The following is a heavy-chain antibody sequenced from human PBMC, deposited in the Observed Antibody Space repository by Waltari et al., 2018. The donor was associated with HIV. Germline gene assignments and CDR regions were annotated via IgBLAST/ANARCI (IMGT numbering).Heavy chain of an antibody. Sequence: KPRKSLRLSCAASGFTFSTYSMNWVRQAPGKGLEWVSSISSSSRYTYYADSVRGRFSISRDNAKNLLYLQMNSLRAEDTAVYFCARDRGPDYYDSSGYSYYYYDMDVWGQGTTVTVSS. CDR1: GFTFSTYS. CDR3: ARDRGPDYYDSSGYSYYYYDMDV. J-gene: IGHJ6*02. D-gene: IGHD3-22*01. V-gene: IGHV3-21*06. CDR2: ISSSSRYT.